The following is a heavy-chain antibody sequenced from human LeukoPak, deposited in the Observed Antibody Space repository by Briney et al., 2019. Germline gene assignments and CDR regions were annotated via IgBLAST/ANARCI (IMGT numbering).Heavy chain of an antibody. CDR3: VRSAFLTTEFYFDY. CDR1: GLVFSSYT. D-gene: IGHD4-11*01. CDR2: STPATDST. Sequence: PGGSLRLSCAASGLVFSSYTMGWVRHAPGKGLERVSSSTPATDSTNYADSVQGRFTISRDNAKKTAYLQMNSLRAEDTAVYYCVRSAFLTTEFYFDYWGQGTLVTVSS. J-gene: IGHJ4*02. V-gene: IGHV3-11*06.